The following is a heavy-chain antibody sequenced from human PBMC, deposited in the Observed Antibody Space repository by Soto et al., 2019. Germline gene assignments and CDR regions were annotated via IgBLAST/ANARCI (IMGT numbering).Heavy chain of an antibody. J-gene: IGHJ5*02. CDR2: IYYTGST. CDR3: ARGAGFSYASTWFDI. D-gene: IGHD5-18*01. V-gene: IGHV4-61*03. Sequence: SETLSLTCRVFGASVSSGTYYWSWIRQAPGKGLEWVGHIYYTGSTNYNPSLNNRVTISVDTSKNHFSLQLTSVTAADTAVYYCARGAGFSYASTWFDIWGQGTLVTSPQ. CDR1: GASVSSGTYY.